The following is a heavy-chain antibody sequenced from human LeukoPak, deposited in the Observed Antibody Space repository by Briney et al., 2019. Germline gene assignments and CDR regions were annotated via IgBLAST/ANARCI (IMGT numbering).Heavy chain of an antibody. J-gene: IGHJ3*02. CDR2: ISGSGGST. Sequence: GGSLRLSCAASGFTFSSYAMSWVRQAPGKGLEWVSAISGSGGSTYYADSVKGRFTISRDNSKNMLYLQMNSLRAEDTAVYYCAKDTGSSGYYYISDGFDIWGQGTMVTVSS. D-gene: IGHD3-22*01. V-gene: IGHV3-23*01. CDR3: AKDTGSSGYYYISDGFDI. CDR1: GFTFSSYA.